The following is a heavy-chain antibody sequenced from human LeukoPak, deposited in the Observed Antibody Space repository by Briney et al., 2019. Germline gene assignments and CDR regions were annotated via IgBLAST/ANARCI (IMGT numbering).Heavy chain of an antibody. J-gene: IGHJ5*02. CDR2: INHSGNT. Sequence: SETLSLTCAVYGGSFRGYYWSWIRQAPGKGLEWIGEINHSGNTNYNPSLKSRVTISLDTSKNQFSLKLNSVTAADTAVYYCVTEPGYCTGGRCYGGWFDPWGQGTLVTVSS. V-gene: IGHV4-34*01. CDR3: VTEPGYCTGGRCYGGWFDP. D-gene: IGHD2-15*01. CDR1: GGSFRGYY.